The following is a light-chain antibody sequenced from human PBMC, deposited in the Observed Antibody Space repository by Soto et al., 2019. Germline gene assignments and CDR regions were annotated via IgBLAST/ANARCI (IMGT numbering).Light chain of an antibody. Sequence: QSVLTQPPSASGTPGQRVTISCSGSSSNIGTNYVYWYQQLPGTAPKLLIYRNTQRPSGVPDRFSGSKSGTSASPAISGLRSEEEADYYCAAWDDNRSATYVFGTGTKVTVL. V-gene: IGLV1-47*01. CDR2: RNT. CDR1: SSNIGTNY. CDR3: AAWDDNRSATYV. J-gene: IGLJ1*01.